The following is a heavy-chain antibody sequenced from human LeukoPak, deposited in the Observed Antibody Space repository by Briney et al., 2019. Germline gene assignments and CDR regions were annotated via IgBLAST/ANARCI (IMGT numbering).Heavy chain of an antibody. V-gene: IGHV3-30*18. CDR1: GFTFSSYS. J-gene: IGHJ4*02. D-gene: IGHD2-21*01. Sequence: GGSLRLSCAASGFTFSSYSMNWVRQAPGKGLEWVAVISYDGSNEYYADSVKGRFTISRDNSKDTLYLQMSSLRAEDTAVYYCAKEFNRGLPDYWGQGTLVTVPS. CDR3: AKEFNRGLPDY. CDR2: ISYDGSNE.